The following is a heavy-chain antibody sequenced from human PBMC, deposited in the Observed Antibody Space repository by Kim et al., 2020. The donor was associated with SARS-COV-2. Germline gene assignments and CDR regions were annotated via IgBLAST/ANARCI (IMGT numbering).Heavy chain of an antibody. J-gene: IGHJ4*02. D-gene: IGHD7-27*01. V-gene: IGHV3-48*02. Sequence: GGSLRLSCAASGFTFTTYNMNWVRQAPGKGLEWISYISVTDAIYYADSVKGRFTISRDYAKNSLDLQMNSPRDEDTAVYYCARDWNWGIDVWGQGTLVTV. CDR1: GFTFTTYN. CDR3: ARDWNWGIDV. CDR2: ISVTDAI.